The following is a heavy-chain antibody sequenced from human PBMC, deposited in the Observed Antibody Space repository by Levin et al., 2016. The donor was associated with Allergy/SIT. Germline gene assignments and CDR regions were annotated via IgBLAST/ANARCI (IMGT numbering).Heavy chain of an antibody. CDR3: ARVRGEDIAVAGTGTWDPSRYFDY. J-gene: IGHJ4*02. D-gene: IGHD6-19*01. V-gene: IGHV6-1*01. CDR1: GDSVSSNSAA. Sequence: SQTLSLTCAISGDSVSSNSAAWNWIRQSPSRGLEWLGRTYYRSKWYNDYAVSVKSRITINPDTSKNQFSLQLNSVTPEDTAVYYCARVRGEDIAVAGTGTWDPSRYFDYWGQGTLVTVSS. CDR2: TYYRSKWYN.